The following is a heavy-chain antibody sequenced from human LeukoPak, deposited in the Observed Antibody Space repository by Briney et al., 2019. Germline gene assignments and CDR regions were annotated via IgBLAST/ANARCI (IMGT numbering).Heavy chain of an antibody. V-gene: IGHV3-30*18. CDR1: GFTFGSYG. CDR3: AKDSVKVTTVRRVPHYMDV. D-gene: IGHD4-17*01. J-gene: IGHJ6*03. Sequence: GGSLRLSCAASGFTFGSYGMHWVRQAPGKGLEWVAVISYDGSNKYYADSVKGRFTISRDNSKNTLYLQMNSLRAEDTAVYYCAKDSVKVTTVRRVPHYMDVWGKGTTVTISS. CDR2: ISYDGSNK.